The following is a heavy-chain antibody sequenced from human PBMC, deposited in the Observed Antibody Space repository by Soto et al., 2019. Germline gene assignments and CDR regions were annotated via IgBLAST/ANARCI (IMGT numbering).Heavy chain of an antibody. CDR2: MNPYTGRA. V-gene: IGHV1-8*01. Sequence: ASVKVSCKASGYTFTTYDINWVRQAPGQGLEWMGWMNPYTGRAGYAQKFQGRVTMTRDNSISTAYMELSSLRSEDTAVYYCARRKERSGPNYFDYWGLGTLVTVSS. CDR3: ARRKERSGPNYFDY. D-gene: IGHD6-25*01. J-gene: IGHJ4*02. CDR1: GYTFTTYD.